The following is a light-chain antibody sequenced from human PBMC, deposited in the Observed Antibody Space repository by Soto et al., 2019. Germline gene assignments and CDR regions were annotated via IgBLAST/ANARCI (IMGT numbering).Light chain of an antibody. Sequence: QSALTQPASVSGSPGQSITISCTGSSSDIGAYNYVSWYQQYPGKAPKLMIYEVTNRPSGVSNRFSGSKSGNTASLTISGLQSEDEADYYCSSYTDTYTLLFGGGTKVTVL. V-gene: IGLV2-14*01. CDR3: SSYTDTYTLL. J-gene: IGLJ2*01. CDR1: SSDIGAYNY. CDR2: EVT.